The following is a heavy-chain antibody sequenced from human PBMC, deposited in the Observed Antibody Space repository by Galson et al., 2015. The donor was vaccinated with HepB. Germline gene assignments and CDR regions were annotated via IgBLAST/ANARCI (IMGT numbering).Heavy chain of an antibody. CDR2: INSYTGNP. Sequence: SVKVSCKASGYIFTHYAINWVRQAPGQGLEWMGWINSYTGNPTYAQGFTGRSVFSLDTSVSTAYLQISSLKAEDTAVYYCARDRDLRSEYGEYGFDPWGQGTLVTVSS. CDR1: GYIFTHYA. D-gene: IGHD4-17*01. J-gene: IGHJ5*02. V-gene: IGHV7-4-1*02. CDR3: ARDRDLRSEYGEYGFDP.